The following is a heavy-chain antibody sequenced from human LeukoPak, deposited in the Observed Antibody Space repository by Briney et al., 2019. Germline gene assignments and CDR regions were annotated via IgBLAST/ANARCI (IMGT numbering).Heavy chain of an antibody. D-gene: IGHD3-22*01. CDR2: ISSSGSTI. V-gene: IGHV3-48*03. Sequence: PGGSLRLSCAASGFTFSSYEMNWVRQAPGKGLEWVSYISSSGSTIYYADSVKGRFTISRDNAKNSLYLQMNSLRAEDTAVYYCARDDYDSSGGYYGMDGWGQGTTVTVSS. CDR3: ARDDYDSSGGYYGMDG. J-gene: IGHJ6*02. CDR1: GFTFSSYE.